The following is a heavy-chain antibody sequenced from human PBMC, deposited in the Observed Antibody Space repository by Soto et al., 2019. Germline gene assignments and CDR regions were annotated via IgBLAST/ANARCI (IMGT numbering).Heavy chain of an antibody. CDR1: GGSISIYY. Sequence: PSYTLSLTCTVSGGSISIYYCSWIRQPPGKGLEWIGYIYYSGSTNYNPSLKSRVTISVDTSKNQFSLKLSSVTAADTAVYYCARHGLGYKYGVVVPAAMVDYWGQGTLVT. D-gene: IGHD2-2*01. CDR3: ARHGLGYKYGVVVPAAMVDY. V-gene: IGHV4-59*08. J-gene: IGHJ4*02. CDR2: IYYSGST.